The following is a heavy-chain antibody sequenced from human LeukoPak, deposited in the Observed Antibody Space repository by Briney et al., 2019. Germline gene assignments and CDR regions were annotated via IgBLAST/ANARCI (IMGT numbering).Heavy chain of an antibody. CDR2: INPNSGGT. J-gene: IGHJ3*02. CDR1: GYTFTGYY. D-gene: IGHD1-1*01. Sequence: ASVKVSCKASGYTFTGYYMHWVRQAPGQGLEWMGRINPNSGGTNYAQKFQGRVTMTRDTSISTAYMELNRLRSDDTAVYYCARDLGRQPDAFDIWGQGTMVTVSS. CDR3: ARDLGRQPDAFDI. V-gene: IGHV1-2*06.